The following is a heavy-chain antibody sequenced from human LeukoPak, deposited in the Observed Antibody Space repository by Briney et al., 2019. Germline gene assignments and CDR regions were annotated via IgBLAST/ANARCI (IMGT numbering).Heavy chain of an antibody. CDR2: INAGNGNT. D-gene: IGHD5-24*01. CDR1: GYTFTSYA. CDR3: ARVATQRVDFDY. V-gene: IGHV1-3*01. Sequence: ASVKVSCKASGYTFTSYAMHWVRQAPGQRLEWMGWINAGNGNTKYSQKFQGRVTITRDTSASTAYMELSSLRSEDTAVYYCARVATQRVDFDYWGQGTLVTVSS. J-gene: IGHJ4*02.